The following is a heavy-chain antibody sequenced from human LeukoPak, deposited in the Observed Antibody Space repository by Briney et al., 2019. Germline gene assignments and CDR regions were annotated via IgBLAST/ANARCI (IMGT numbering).Heavy chain of an antibody. V-gene: IGHV3-48*03. CDR1: GFTFSSYE. D-gene: IGHD6-19*01. CDR3: ARDGGAVAGSFDY. CDR2: ISSSGSTI. Sequence: GGSLRLSCAASGFTFSSYEMNWVRQAPGKGLEWVSYISSSGSTIYYADSVKGRFAISRDNAKNSLYLQMNSLRAEDTAVYYCARDGGAVAGSFDYWGQGTLVTVSS. J-gene: IGHJ4*02.